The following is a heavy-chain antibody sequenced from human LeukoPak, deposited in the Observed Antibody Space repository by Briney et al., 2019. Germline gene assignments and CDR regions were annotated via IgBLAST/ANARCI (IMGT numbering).Heavy chain of an antibody. Sequence: GGSLRLSCAASGFTFSSYWMHWVRQAPGKGLVWVSHINSDGSSSTYADSVKGRFTISRDNAKNTLYLQMNSLRAEDTAVYYCARDRTPAFYDSSGFPDFWGPGTLVTVSS. CDR1: GFTFSSYW. CDR2: INSDGSSS. CDR3: ARDRTPAFYDSSGFPDF. V-gene: IGHV3-74*01. D-gene: IGHD3-22*01. J-gene: IGHJ4*02.